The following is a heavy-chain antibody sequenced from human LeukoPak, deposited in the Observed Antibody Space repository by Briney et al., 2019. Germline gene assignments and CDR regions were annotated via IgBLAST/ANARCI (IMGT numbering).Heavy chain of an antibody. D-gene: IGHD6-13*01. Sequence: ASVKVSCKASGYTFTSYDINWVRQATGQGLEWMGWMNPNSGNTGYAQKFQGRVTMTRNTSISTAYMELSSLRSEDTAVYYCARGRRIAAAGPSFYWGQGTLVTVSS. CDR3: ARGRRIAAAGPSFY. CDR2: MNPNSGNT. J-gene: IGHJ4*02. CDR1: GYTFTSYD. V-gene: IGHV1-8*01.